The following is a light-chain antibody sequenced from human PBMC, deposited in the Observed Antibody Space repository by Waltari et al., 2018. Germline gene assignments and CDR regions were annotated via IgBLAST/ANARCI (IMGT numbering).Light chain of an antibody. Sequence: QSALTQPASVSGSPGQSITIFCTGTINDVGGYNFVSWYQHHPGKAPKLIIYEVTKRAAGVPTRFSDSKSGNTASLTISGPQAEDEDDYYCHSYTDTRTYVFGTWTNVTVL. CDR2: EVT. CDR3: HSYTDTRTYV. V-gene: IGLV2-14*01. J-gene: IGLJ1*01. CDR1: INDVGGYNF.